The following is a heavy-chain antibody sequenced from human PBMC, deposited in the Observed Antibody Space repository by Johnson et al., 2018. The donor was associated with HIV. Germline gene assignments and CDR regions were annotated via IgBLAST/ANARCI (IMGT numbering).Heavy chain of an antibody. CDR2: INQDGNT. Sequence: VQLVESGGGVVQPGRSLRASCAASGFSFRSYWMTWVRQAPGKGLEWVAKINQDGNTYYADSVKGRFTISRDISKNTLYLQMNCLRAEDTAVYYCAKDRGSYYDSSGYLGDAFDIWGQGTMVTVSS. D-gene: IGHD3-22*01. CDR1: GFSFRSYW. J-gene: IGHJ3*02. V-gene: IGHV3-7*01. CDR3: AKDRGSYYDSSGYLGDAFDI.